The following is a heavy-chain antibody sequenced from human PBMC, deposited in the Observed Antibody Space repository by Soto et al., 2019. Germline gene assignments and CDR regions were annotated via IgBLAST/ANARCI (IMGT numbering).Heavy chain of an antibody. V-gene: IGHV3-23*01. D-gene: IGHD6-19*01. J-gene: IGHJ4*02. CDR1: GFTFSSYA. CDR2: ISGSGGST. CDR3: AKSHSSGWYKFDY. Sequence: HPGGSLRLSCAASGFTFSSYAMSWVRQAPGKGLEWVSAISGSGGSTYYADSVKGRFTISRDNSKNTLYLQMNSLRAEDTAVYYCAKSHSSGWYKFDYWGQGTLVTVSS.